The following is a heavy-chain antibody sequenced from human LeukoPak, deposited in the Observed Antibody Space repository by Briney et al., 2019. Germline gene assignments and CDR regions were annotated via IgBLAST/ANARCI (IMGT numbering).Heavy chain of an antibody. CDR1: GYTFTSYD. V-gene: IGHV1-8*02. Sequence: ASVKVSCKASGYTFTSYDINWVRQATGQGLEWMGWMNPNSGNTGYAQKFQGRVTMTRNTSISTAYMELSSLRSEDTAVYYCARGTSSSRVYYYYYMDVWGKGTTVTISS. J-gene: IGHJ6*03. CDR3: ARGTSSSRVYYYYYMDV. D-gene: IGHD6-13*01. CDR2: MNPNSGNT.